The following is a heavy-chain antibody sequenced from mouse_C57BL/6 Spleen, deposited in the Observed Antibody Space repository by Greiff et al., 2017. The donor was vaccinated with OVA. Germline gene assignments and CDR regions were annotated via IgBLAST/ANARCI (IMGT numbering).Heavy chain of an antibody. V-gene: IGHV1-64*01. D-gene: IGHD1-1*01. J-gene: IGHJ1*03. Sequence: QVHVKQSGAELVKPGASVKLSCKASGYTFTSYWMHWVKQRPGQGLEWIGMIHPNSGSTNYNEKFKSKATLTVDKSSSTAYMQLSSLTSEDSAVYYGARGYYGSSYVDWYFDVWGTGTTVTVSS. CDR3: ARGYYGSSYVDWYFDV. CDR2: IHPNSGST. CDR1: GYTFTSYW.